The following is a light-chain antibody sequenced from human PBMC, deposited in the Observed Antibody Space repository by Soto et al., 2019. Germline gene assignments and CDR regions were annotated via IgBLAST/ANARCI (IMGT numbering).Light chain of an antibody. V-gene: IGLV1-40*01. CDR2: DNN. CDR3: QSYDSSLSGVV. J-gene: IGLJ2*01. Sequence: QLVLTQPPSVSGAPGQRVTISCTGSSSNIGAGYDVHWYQQLPGTAPKLLIYDNNNRPSGVPDRFSGSKSGTSTSLAITGLQAEDETDYYCQSYDSSLSGVVFGGGTKLTVL. CDR1: SSNIGAGYD.